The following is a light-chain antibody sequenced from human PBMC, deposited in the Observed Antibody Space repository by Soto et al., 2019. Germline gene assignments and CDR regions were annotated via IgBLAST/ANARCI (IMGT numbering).Light chain of an antibody. CDR3: QQAKSFPYT. CDR2: GAS. V-gene: IGKV1D-12*01. CDR1: QSISSW. Sequence: DIQMTQSPSSVSASVGDRVTITCRASQSISSWLAWYQQKPGKAPKLLIYGASNLQSEVPSRFTGSGSGTDFXLTISSLQPEDFAVYYCQQAKSFPYTFGQGTKLEIK. J-gene: IGKJ2*01.